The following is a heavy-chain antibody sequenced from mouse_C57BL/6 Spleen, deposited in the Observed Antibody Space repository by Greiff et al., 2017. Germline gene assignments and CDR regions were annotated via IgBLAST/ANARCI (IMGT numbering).Heavy chain of an antibody. CDR3: ARGDYDEEGFDY. CDR1: GYSFTGYF. D-gene: IGHD2-4*01. CDR2: INPYNGDT. V-gene: IGHV1-20*01. J-gene: IGHJ2*01. Sequence: EVQLQQSGPELVKPGDSVKISCKASGYSFTGYFMNWVMQSHGQSLEWIGRINPYNGDTFYNQKFKGKATLTVDKSSSTAHMELRSLTSEDSAVYYCARGDYDEEGFDYWGQGTTLTVSS.